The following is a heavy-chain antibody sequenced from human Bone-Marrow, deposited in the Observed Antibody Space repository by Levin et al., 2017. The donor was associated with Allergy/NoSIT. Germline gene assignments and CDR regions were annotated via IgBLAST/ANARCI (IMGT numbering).Heavy chain of an antibody. Sequence: LAGGSLRLSCAASGFTLSNYAMNWVRQAPGKGLEWVSGLSGSDGSGSAYYAGSVRGRFTISRDKSKNTLYLEMNRLTAEDTAGYFCAKGLTYFYDSDGYYYGDWGQGSPVTVSS. J-gene: IGHJ4*02. CDR2: LSGSDGSGSA. D-gene: IGHD3-22*01. CDR3: AKGLTYFYDSDGYYYGD. V-gene: IGHV3-23*01. CDR1: GFTLSNYA.